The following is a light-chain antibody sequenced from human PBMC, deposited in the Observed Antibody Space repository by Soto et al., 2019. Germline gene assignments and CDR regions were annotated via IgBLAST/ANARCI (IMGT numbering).Light chain of an antibody. CDR3: QTWGTGIGV. J-gene: IGLJ2*01. V-gene: IGLV4-69*01. CDR2: LNNDGSH. CDR1: SGHSNYA. Sequence: QLVLTQSPSASASLGASVKLTCTLSSGHSNYAIAWLQQQPEKGPRYLMKLNNDGSHNKGDGVPDRFSGSSSGAERYLTISSLQSEDEADYYCQTWGTGIGVFGGGTKLTVL.